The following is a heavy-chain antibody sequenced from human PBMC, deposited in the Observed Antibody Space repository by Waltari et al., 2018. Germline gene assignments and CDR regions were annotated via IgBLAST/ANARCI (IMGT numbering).Heavy chain of an antibody. CDR2: INPIVEIA. D-gene: IGHD2-15*01. Sequence: QVQLVQSGAEVKKPGSSVKVSCKAFGGTFSSYTINWVRQAPGQQGIEWMGRINPIVEIANYAQKFQGRVTITADKSTSTAYMELSSLRSEDTAIYYCARDPWGYCSGGSCYGHAFDIWGQGTMVTVSS. CDR1: GGTFSSYT. J-gene: IGHJ3*02. V-gene: IGHV1-69*08. CDR3: ARDPWGYCSGGSCYGHAFDI.